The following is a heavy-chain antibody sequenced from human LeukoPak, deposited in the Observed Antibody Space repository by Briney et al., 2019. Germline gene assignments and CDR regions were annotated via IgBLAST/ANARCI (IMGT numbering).Heavy chain of an antibody. Sequence: GGSLRLSCAASGFTVSSNYMSWVRQAPGKGLEWVPVIYSGGSTYYADSVKGRFTISRDNSKNTLYLQMNSLRAEDTAVYYCAREDIVVVPAAMDYYYYYYMDVWGKGTTVTVSS. D-gene: IGHD2-2*01. CDR2: IYSGGST. J-gene: IGHJ6*03. V-gene: IGHV3-66*02. CDR3: AREDIVVVPAAMDYYYYYYMDV. CDR1: GFTVSSNY.